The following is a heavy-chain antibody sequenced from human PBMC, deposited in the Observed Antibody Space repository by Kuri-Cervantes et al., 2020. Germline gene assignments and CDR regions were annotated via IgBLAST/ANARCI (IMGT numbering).Heavy chain of an antibody. D-gene: IGHD3-3*01. CDR3: ARDMPSTIFGVVIINGGYFDY. J-gene: IGHJ4*02. Sequence: GESLKISCAASGFTFSTYSMTWVRQAPGKGLEWVSAISADSVTIYYADSVKGRFTISRDNAKNSLYLQMNSLRAEDTAVYYCARDMPSTIFGVVIINGGYFDYWGQGTLVTVSS. CDR2: ISADSVTI. V-gene: IGHV3-48*04. CDR1: GFTFSTYS.